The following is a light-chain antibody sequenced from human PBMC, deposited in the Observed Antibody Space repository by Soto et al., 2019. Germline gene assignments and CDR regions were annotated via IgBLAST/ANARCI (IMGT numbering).Light chain of an antibody. CDR3: QTWGTGFQF. CDR2: EVS. CDR1: SSDVGGYNH. Sequence: QSALTQPASVSGSPGQSITISCTGTSSDVGGYNHVSWYQQHPGKVPKLMIYEVSNRPSGVSNRFSGSKSGNTASLTISGLQAEDEADYYCQTWGTGFQFFGGGTKLTVL. J-gene: IGLJ2*01. V-gene: IGLV2-14*01.